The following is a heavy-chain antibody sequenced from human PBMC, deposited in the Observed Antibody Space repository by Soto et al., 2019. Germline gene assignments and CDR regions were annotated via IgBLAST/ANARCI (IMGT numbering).Heavy chain of an antibody. Sequence: QVQLVQSGAEVKKPGSSVKVSCKASGGTFSSYTISWVRQAPGQGLEWMGRIIPILDIANYAQKFQGRVTITADKSTSTAYMELSRLRSEDTAVYYCARAGAGSTTYGTDFWGEGTKVTVAS. J-gene: IGHJ6*04. D-gene: IGHD3-10*01. CDR3: ARAGAGSTTYGTDF. CDR1: GGTFSSYT. CDR2: IIPILDIA. V-gene: IGHV1-69*02.